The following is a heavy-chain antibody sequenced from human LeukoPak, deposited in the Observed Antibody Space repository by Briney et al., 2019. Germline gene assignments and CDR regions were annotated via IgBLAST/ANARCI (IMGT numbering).Heavy chain of an antibody. CDR3: ARGQYYDFWSGYYLFDY. CDR1: GYTFTGYY. CDR2: INPNSGGT. V-gene: IGHV1-2*02. D-gene: IGHD3-3*01. Sequence: ASVKVSCKASGYTFTGYYMHWVRQAPGQGLEWMGWINPNSGGTNYAQEFQGRVTMTRDTSISTAYMELSRLRSDDTAVYYCARGQYYDFWSGYYLFDYWGQGTLVTVSS. J-gene: IGHJ4*02.